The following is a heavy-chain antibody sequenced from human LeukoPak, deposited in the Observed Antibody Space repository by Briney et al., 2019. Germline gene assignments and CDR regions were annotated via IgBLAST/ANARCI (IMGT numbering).Heavy chain of an antibody. J-gene: IGHJ4*02. V-gene: IGHV1-69*10. Sequence: SVKVSCKASGGTFSSYAISWVRQAPGQGLEWMGGIIPILGTANYAQKFQGRVTITADKSTSTAYMELSSLRSEDTAVYYCARDSCSGGSCSYDYWGQGTLVTVSS. CDR3: ARDSCSGGSCSYDY. CDR2: IIPILGTA. D-gene: IGHD2-15*01. CDR1: GGTFSSYA.